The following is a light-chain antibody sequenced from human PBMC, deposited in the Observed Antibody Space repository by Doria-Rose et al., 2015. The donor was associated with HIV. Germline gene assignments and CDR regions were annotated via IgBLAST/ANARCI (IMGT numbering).Light chain of an antibody. CDR1: QSSSSTC. CDR2: DGS. CDR3: LQYGTSWT. Sequence: TQSPGTLSLSPGERATLSCRASQSSSSTCLAWYQQKPGQAPSLLIYDGSTRATGIPDRFSASGSGTDFTLTINRLEPEDFAPYYCLQYGTSWTFGQGTKVEI. V-gene: IGKV3-20*01. J-gene: IGKJ1*01.